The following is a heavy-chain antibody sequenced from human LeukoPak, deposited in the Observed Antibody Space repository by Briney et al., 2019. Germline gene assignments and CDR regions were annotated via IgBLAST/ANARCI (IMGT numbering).Heavy chain of an antibody. V-gene: IGHV3-73*01. CDR1: GFTFSGSD. CDR2: IRSKNNNYAT. CDR3: ARVNSGQLLYWFFDL. D-gene: IGHD3-10*01. Sequence: PGGSLRLSCAASGFTFSGSDMYWVRQASGKGLEWVGRIRSKNNNYATEYAGSVRGRFSISRDDSKNTAYLQMNSLKTEDTAVYYCARVNSGQLLYWFFDLWGRGTPVTVSS. J-gene: IGHJ2*01.